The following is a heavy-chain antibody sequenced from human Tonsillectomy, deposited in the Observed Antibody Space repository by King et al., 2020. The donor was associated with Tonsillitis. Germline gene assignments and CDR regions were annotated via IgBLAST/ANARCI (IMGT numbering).Heavy chain of an antibody. CDR3: ARDRYYDSSGRFDY. D-gene: IGHD3-22*01. J-gene: IGHJ4*02. CDR1: GDSVSGISYY. Sequence: QLQESGPGLVKPSETLSLTCTVSGDSVSGISYYWSWLRQPPGKGLEWIGDVYQTGRTNYSPSLKSRLTISMDKSNNQFSLRLTSVTAADTAVYYCARDRYYDSSGRFDYWGQGTRVTVSA. V-gene: IGHV4-61*01. CDR2: VYQTGRT.